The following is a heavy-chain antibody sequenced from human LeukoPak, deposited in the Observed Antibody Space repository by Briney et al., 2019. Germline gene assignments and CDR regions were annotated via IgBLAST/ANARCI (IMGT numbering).Heavy chain of an antibody. CDR3: ARGRYYDFWSGYLRWVDHYYMDV. D-gene: IGHD3-3*01. V-gene: IGHV3-53*01. Sequence: GGSLRLSCTVSGFTVSSNSMSWVRQAPGKGLEWVSFIYSGGNTHYSDSVKGRFTISRDNSKNTLYLQMNSLRADDTAVYYCARGRYYDFWSGYLRWVDHYYMDVWGKGTTVTVSS. J-gene: IGHJ6*03. CDR1: GFTVSSNS. CDR2: IYSGGNT.